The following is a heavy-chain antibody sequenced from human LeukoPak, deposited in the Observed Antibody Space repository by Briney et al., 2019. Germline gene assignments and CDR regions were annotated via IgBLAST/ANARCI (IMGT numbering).Heavy chain of an antibody. D-gene: IGHD6-25*01. CDR3: ARDQQRGRVPDDY. V-gene: IGHV1-18*01. CDR1: GYTFTSYG. J-gene: IGHJ4*02. Sequence: GASVNVSCKASGYTFTSYGISWVRQAPGQGLEWVGWISAYNGNTNYAQKLQGRVTMTTDTSTSTAYTELRSLRSDDTAVYYCARDQQRGRVPDDYWGQGTLVTVSS. CDR2: ISAYNGNT.